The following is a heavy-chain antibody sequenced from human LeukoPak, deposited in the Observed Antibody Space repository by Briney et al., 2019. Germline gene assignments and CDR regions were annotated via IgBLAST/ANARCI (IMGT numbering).Heavy chain of an antibody. CDR3: ARDSTSDDYGDYADF. J-gene: IGHJ4*02. V-gene: IGHV3-48*01. D-gene: IGHD4-17*01. Sequence: GGSLRLSCAASGFNFSTYSMNWVRQAPGKGLEWVSYSSSSSSTIFYADSVKGRFTISRDNAKNSLYLQMNSLRAEDTAVYYCARDSTSDDYGDYADFWGQGTLVTVSS. CDR1: GFNFSTYS. CDR2: SSSSSSTI.